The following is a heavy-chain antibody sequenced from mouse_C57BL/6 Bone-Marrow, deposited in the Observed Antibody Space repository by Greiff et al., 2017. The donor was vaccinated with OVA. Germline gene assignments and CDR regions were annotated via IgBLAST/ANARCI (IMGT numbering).Heavy chain of an antibody. J-gene: IGHJ2*01. V-gene: IGHV1-77*01. D-gene: IGHD2-5*01. CDR2: IGPGSGST. CDR3: AREAYYSNYVGVYFDY. CDR1: GYTFTDYY. Sequence: QVQLQQSGAELVKPGASVKISCKASGYTFTDYYINWVKQRPGQGLEWIGKIGPGSGSTYYNEKFKGKATLTADKSSSTAYMQLSSLTSEDSAVYFCAREAYYSNYVGVYFDYWGQGTTLTVSS.